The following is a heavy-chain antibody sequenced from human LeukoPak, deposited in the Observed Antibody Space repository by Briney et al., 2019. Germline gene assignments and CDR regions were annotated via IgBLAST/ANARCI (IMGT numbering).Heavy chain of an antibody. J-gene: IGHJ4*02. CDR2: IIPIFGTA. CDR1: GYTFTSYG. Sequence: SVKVSCKASGYTFTSYGISWVRQAPGQGLEWMGGIIPIFGTANYAQKFQGRVTITADKSTSTAYMELSSLRSEDTAVYYCAREYRSYDSSGYYSWGQGTLVTVSS. CDR3: AREYRSYDSSGYYS. V-gene: IGHV1-69*06. D-gene: IGHD3-22*01.